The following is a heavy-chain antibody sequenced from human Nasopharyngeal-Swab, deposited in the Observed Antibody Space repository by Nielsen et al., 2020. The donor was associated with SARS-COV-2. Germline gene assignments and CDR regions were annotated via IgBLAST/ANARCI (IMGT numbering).Heavy chain of an antibody. Sequence: GGSLRLSCAASGFTLSSDWMSGGREAPGKGLEWVANIKQDGSEKYYVDSVKGRFTISRDNAKNSLYLQMNSLRAEDTAVYYCARRDRYCSGGSCYGENAFDIWGQGTMVTVSS. V-gene: IGHV3-7*03. CDR2: IKQDGSEK. J-gene: IGHJ3*02. D-gene: IGHD2-15*01. CDR1: GFTLSSDW. CDR3: ARRDRYCSGGSCYGENAFDI.